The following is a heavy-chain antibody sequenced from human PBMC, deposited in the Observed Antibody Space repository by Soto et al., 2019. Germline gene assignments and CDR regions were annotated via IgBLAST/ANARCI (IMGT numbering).Heavy chain of an antibody. J-gene: IGHJ3*02. CDR2: ISPRGSAI. CDR3: AREVAPDALGDPFDI. D-gene: IGHD2-2*01. CDR1: GFTFSDYY. V-gene: IGHV3-11*01. Sequence: SLRLSCAASGFTFSDYYMTWIRQAPGKGLEWVSYISPRGSAIYYADSVKGRFTISRDNARNSLYLQMNNLRAEDTALYYCAREVAPDALGDPFDIWGKGTMVTVSS.